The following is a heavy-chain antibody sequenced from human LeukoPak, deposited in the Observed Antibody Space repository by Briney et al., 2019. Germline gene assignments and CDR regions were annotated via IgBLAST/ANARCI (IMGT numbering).Heavy chain of an antibody. J-gene: IGHJ4*02. CDR3: ARGGQGYCSGGGCYPFDY. Sequence: GGSLRLSCAASGFTFSTYWMHWVRHVPGKGLVWVSRIDSDGRSTSYADSVKGRFTMSRDNAKNTLYLQMNSLRAEDTAVYYCARGGQGYCSGGGCYPFDYWGQGTLVTVSS. V-gene: IGHV3-74*01. D-gene: IGHD2-15*01. CDR2: IDSDGRST. CDR1: GFTFSTYW.